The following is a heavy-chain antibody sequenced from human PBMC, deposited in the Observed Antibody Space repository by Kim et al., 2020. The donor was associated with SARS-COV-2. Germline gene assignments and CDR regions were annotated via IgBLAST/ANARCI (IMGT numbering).Heavy chain of an antibody. CDR3: AKDGDGGSSWYLFSPLDY. Sequence: KGRFTISRDNSKNTLYLQMNSLRAEDTAVYYCAKDGDGGSSWYLFSPLDYWGQGTLVTVSS. D-gene: IGHD6-13*01. J-gene: IGHJ4*02. V-gene: IGHV3-23*01.